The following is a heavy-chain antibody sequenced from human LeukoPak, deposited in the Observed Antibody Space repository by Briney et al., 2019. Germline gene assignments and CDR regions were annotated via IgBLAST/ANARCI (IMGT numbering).Heavy chain of an antibody. J-gene: IGHJ3*02. CDR3: AHTQYYYDSGGVDDGFDI. CDR2: IYWNDEK. CDR1: GMSLSTSGVG. Sequence: SGPTLVNPTQTLTLTCTLSGMSLSTSGVGVGWIRQPPGKALEWLALIYWNDEKRYSPSLKSRLTITKDSSKIQVVLAMTNVDPVDTATYYCAHTQYYYDSGGVDDGFDIWGQGTMVTVSS. V-gene: IGHV2-5*01. D-gene: IGHD3-22*01.